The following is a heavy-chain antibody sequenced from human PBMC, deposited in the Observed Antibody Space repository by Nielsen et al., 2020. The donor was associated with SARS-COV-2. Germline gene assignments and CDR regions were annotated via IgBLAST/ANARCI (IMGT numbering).Heavy chain of an antibody. V-gene: IGHV7-4-1*02. D-gene: IGHD3-10*01. Sequence: WVRQAPGQGLEWMGWINTNTGNPTYAQGFTGRFVFSLDTSVSTAYLQISSLKSEDTAVYYCARGGFTMVRGGYYYYYTDVWGKGTTVTVSS. CDR3: ARGGFTMVRGGYYYYYTDV. CDR2: INTNTGNP. J-gene: IGHJ6*03.